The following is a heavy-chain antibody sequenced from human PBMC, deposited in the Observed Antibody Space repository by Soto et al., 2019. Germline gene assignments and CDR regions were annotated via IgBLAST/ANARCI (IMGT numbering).Heavy chain of an antibody. V-gene: IGHV1-69*01. CDR2: ITPIFGTA. Sequence: QVQLVQSGAEVKKPGSSVKVSCKASGGTLSSYAISWVRQAPGQGLEWMGGITPIFGTANYAQKFQVRITITADETTNTAYRELSSLRSKDTGVYYCATGLMGPKLERDYWGQGTLVTVSA. CDR1: GGTLSSYA. J-gene: IGHJ4*02. CDR3: ATGLMGPKLERDY. D-gene: IGHD1-26*01.